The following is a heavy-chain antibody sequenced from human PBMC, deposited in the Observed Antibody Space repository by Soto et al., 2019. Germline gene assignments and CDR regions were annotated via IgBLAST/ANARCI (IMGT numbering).Heavy chain of an antibody. D-gene: IGHD1-7*01. Sequence: PGGSLRLSCAASGFTFSDAWMTWLRQTPGRGLEWVGRIKNKRRDEATDYAAAVKGRFIISRDDSKNTLYLQMHSLTTEDTAVYYCSTDGLNYGSFDYWGQGTLVTVSS. J-gene: IGHJ4*02. V-gene: IGHV3-15*01. CDR3: STDGLNYGSFDY. CDR1: GFTFSDAW. CDR2: IKNKRRDEAT.